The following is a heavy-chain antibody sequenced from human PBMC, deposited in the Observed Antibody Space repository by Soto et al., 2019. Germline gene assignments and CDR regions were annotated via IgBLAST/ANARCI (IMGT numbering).Heavy chain of an antibody. CDR1: GGSFSGYY. CDR2: INHSGST. V-gene: IGHV4-34*01. D-gene: IGHD6-6*01. J-gene: IGHJ4*02. CDR3: ARGKAARPGYYFDY. Sequence: QVQLQQWGAGLLKPSETLSLTCAVYGGSFSGYYWSWIRQPPGKGLEWIGEINHSGSTNYNPSLKSRVTISVDTSKNQFSLKLSSVTAADTAVYYCARGKAARPGYYFDYWGQGTLVTVSS.